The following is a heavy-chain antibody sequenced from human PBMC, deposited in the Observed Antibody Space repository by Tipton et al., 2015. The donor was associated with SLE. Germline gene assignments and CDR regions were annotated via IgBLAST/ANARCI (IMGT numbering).Heavy chain of an antibody. CDR1: GYSISEGYY. J-gene: IGHJ3*01. Sequence: TLSLTCTVSGYSISEGYYWGWFRQPPGKGLEWIANIYNSGNTYYNPSLKSRFTIALDTSRNHFSLKVTSVTAADTAVYYCARVRSGSHDAFDLWGQGTMVTVSS. V-gene: IGHV4-38-2*02. CDR3: ARVRSGSHDAFDL. CDR2: IYNSGNT. D-gene: IGHD6-25*01.